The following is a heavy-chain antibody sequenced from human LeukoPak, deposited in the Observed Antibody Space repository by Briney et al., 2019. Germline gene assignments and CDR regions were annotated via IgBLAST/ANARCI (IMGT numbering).Heavy chain of an antibody. V-gene: IGHV3-74*01. CDR2: ISTDGSST. D-gene: IGHD3-16*01. J-gene: IGHJ5*02. CDR1: GFSFSRYG. CDR3: ARTRTLPIAGGFDT. Sequence: GGSLRLSCAASGFSFSRYGMHWVRQGPGKGLVWVSRISTDGSSTDYADSVKGRFTISRENAKNTLYLQMNSLRAEDTAVYYCARTRTLPIAGGFDTWGQGSLVTVSS.